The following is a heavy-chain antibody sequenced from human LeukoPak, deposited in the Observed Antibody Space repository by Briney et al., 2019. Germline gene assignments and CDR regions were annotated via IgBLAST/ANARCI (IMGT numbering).Heavy chain of an antibody. CDR1: GFTFSSYA. V-gene: IGHV3-23*01. CDR3: AKDAGIYCTGGSCYSDY. CDR2: ISGSGGST. Sequence: GGSLRLSCAASGFTFSSYAMSWVRQAPGKGLEWVSAISGSGGSTYYANSVKGRFTISRDNSKNTLYLQMNSLRAEDTAIYYCAKDAGIYCTGGSCYSDYWGQGTLVTVSS. D-gene: IGHD2-15*01. J-gene: IGHJ4*02.